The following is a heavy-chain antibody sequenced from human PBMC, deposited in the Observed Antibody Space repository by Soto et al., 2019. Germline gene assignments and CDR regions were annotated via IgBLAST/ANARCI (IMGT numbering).Heavy chain of an antibody. CDR3: AREGMIVLYFFDY. CDR2: ISYDGSNK. J-gene: IGHJ4*02. CDR1: GFTFSSYA. Sequence: GGSLRLSCAASGFTFSSYAMHWVRQAPGKGLEWVAVISYDGSNKYYADSVKGRFTISRDNSKNTLYLQMNSLRAEDTAVYCCAREGMIVLYFFDYWGQGTLVTVSS. V-gene: IGHV3-30-3*01. D-gene: IGHD3-22*01.